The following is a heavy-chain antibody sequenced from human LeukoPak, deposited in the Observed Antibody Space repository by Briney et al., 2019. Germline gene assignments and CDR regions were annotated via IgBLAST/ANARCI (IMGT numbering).Heavy chain of an antibody. V-gene: IGHV1-18*01. CDR2: ISGYNGDT. CDR1: GYTFTNYG. CDR3: ARDGGTSYEDWFDP. J-gene: IGHJ5*02. D-gene: IGHD1-26*01. Sequence: ASVKVSCKASGYTFTNYGINWVRQAPGQGLEWMGWISGYNGDTNYAQKLQGRVTMTTDTSTSTVYMELRSLRSDDTAVYYRARDGGTSYEDWFDPWGQGTLVTVSS.